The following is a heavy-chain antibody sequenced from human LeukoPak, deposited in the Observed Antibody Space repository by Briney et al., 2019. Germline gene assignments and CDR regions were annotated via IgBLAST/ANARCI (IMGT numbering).Heavy chain of an antibody. J-gene: IGHJ5*02. CDR3: ARIYCSSTTCYFPSWFDP. CDR2: IYYSGST. D-gene: IGHD2-2*01. V-gene: IGHV4-39*01. CDR1: GGSISSGSYF. Sequence: SETLSLTCNVSGGSISSGSYFWGWVRQPPGKGLEWIVSIYYSGSTYYNPSLKSRVTISVDTSKNQFSLKLTSVTAADTAVYYCARIYCSSTTCYFPSWFDPWGQGTLVTVSS.